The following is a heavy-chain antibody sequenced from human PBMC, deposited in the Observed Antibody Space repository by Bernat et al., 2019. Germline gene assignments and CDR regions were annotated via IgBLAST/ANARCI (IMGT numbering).Heavy chain of an antibody. CDR1: GDSVSSSSYY. J-gene: IGHJ6*02. D-gene: IGHD6-19*01. Sequence: QLQLQESGPGLVEPSETLSLSCTVSGDSVSSSSYYWGWIRQPPGKGLEWIGTIYYSGRTYYNPSLKSRVTTSVDTSKNQFSLNLSSVTAEDTAVYYCARLPQCSSAVCSFYGMDVWGQGTTVTVS. V-gene: IGHV4-39*01. CDR2: IYYSGRT. CDR3: ARLPQCSSAVCSFYGMDV.